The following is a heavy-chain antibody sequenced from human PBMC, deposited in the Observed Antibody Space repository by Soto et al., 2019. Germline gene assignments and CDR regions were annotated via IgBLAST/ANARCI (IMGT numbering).Heavy chain of an antibody. CDR1: GYSFSSYW. CDR2: IYPSGSDT. D-gene: IGHD6-13*01. V-gene: IGHV5-51*01. CDR3: ARRVGSSWRYFDS. J-gene: IGHJ4*02. Sequence: GESLKISCKASGYSFSSYWIGWVRQLPGKGLEWMGIIYPSGSDTRYSPSFRGQVIISADRSISTAYLQWSSLKASDTGTYYCARRVGSSWRYFDSWRQRTLVTVSS.